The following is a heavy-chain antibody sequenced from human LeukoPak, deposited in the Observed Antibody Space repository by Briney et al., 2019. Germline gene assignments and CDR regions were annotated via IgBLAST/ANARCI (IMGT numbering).Heavy chain of an antibody. CDR3: AKEHGDYDMAYKYYFDY. CDR1: GYTFTSYD. J-gene: IGHJ4*02. D-gene: IGHD4-17*01. V-gene: IGHV1-8*01. CDR2: MNPNSGNT. Sequence: ASVKVSCKASGYTFTSYDINWVRQATGQGLEWMGWMNPNSGNTGYAQKFQGRVTMTRNTSITTVYMELSSLTSEDTAVYYCAKEHGDYDMAYKYYFDYWGQGTLVTVSS.